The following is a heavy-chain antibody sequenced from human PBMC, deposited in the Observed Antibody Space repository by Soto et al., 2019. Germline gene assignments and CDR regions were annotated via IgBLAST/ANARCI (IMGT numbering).Heavy chain of an antibody. CDR2: VDPSAGST. CDR1: GYTFTDYY. J-gene: IGHJ6*02. CDR3: ARPQAKREQYYKYRLDV. D-gene: IGHD1-26*01. V-gene: IGHV1-46*01. Sequence: GASVKVSCKASGYTFTDYYMSWVRQVPGQGLEWMGIVDPSAGSTTYTQKFQGRFTMTRDTSTSTVYLELNRLRSDDTAVYFCARPQAKREQYYKYRLDVWGQGTTVTVSS.